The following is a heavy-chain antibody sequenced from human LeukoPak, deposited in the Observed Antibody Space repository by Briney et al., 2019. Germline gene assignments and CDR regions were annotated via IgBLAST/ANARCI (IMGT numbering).Heavy chain of an antibody. D-gene: IGHD6-19*01. Sequence: KPSETLSLTCTVSDGSISSYYWSWIRQPPGKGLEWIGYIYYSGSTNYNPSLKSRVTISVDTSKNQFSLKLSSVTAADTAAYYCARGMKDSSGWPRKFDPWGQGTLVTVSS. CDR2: IYYSGST. J-gene: IGHJ5*02. CDR1: DGSISSYY. V-gene: IGHV4-59*08. CDR3: ARGMKDSSGWPRKFDP.